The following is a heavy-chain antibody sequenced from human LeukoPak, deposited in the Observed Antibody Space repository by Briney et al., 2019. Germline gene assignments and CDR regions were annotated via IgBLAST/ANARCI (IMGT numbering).Heavy chain of an antibody. CDR3: ARDALVGSWSRFNY. CDR1: GGTFSNYA. CDR2: IIPIFGTA. D-gene: IGHD1-26*01. J-gene: IGHJ4*02. Sequence: GASVKVSCKASGGTFSNYAISWVRQAPGQGLEWMGGIIPIFGTANYAQKLQGRVTITADESTSTAHMELSSLRSEDTAVYYCARDALVGSWSRFNYWGQGTLVTVSS. V-gene: IGHV1-69*13.